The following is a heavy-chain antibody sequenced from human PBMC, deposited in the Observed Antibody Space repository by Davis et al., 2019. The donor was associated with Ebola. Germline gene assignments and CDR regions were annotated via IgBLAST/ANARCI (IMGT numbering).Heavy chain of an antibody. CDR2: ISSSSSYI. CDR3: AQQLGDYGGNALRY. D-gene: IGHD4-23*01. Sequence: GESLKISCAASGFTFSSYSMNWVRQAPGKGLEWVSSISSSSSYIYYADSVKGRFTISRDDAKKSLYLQMDSLRAEDTAVYYCAQQLGDYGGNALRYWGQGTLVTVS. V-gene: IGHV3-21*01. J-gene: IGHJ4*02. CDR1: GFTFSSYS.